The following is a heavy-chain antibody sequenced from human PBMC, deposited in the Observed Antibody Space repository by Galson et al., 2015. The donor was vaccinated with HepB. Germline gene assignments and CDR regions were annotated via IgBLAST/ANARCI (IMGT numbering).Heavy chain of an antibody. CDR3: AITMVRGVIVGGAWFDP. CDR1: GFTFSSYA. V-gene: IGHV3-23*01. J-gene: IGHJ5*02. Sequence: SLRLSCAASGFTFSSYAMSWVRQAPGKGLEWVSAISGSGGSTYYADSVKGRFTISRDNSKNTLYLQMNSLRAEDTAVYYCAITMVRGVIVGGAWFDPWGQGTLVTVSS. D-gene: IGHD3-10*01. CDR2: ISGSGGST.